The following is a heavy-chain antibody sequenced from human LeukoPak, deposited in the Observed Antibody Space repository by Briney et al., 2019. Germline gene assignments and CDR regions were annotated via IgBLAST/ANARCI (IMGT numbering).Heavy chain of an antibody. J-gene: IGHJ1*01. CDR3: AKDSGSGGSCYHQPAIEYFQH. D-gene: IGHD2-15*01. CDR2: ISGSGGST. CDR1: GFTFSSYA. Sequence: PGGSLRLSCAAAGFTFSSYAMSWVRQAPGKGLEWVSAISGSGGSTYYADSVKGRFTISRDNSKNTLYLQMNSLRSEDTAVYYYAKDSGSGGSCYHQPAIEYFQHWGQGTLVTLSS. V-gene: IGHV3-23*01.